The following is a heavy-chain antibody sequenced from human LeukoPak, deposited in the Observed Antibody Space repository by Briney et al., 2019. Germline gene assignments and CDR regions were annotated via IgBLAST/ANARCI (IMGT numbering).Heavy chain of an antibody. J-gene: IGHJ5*02. V-gene: IGHV4-34*01. D-gene: IGHD3-22*01. CDR3: ASAPSMIVNWFDP. Sequence: SETLSLTCAVYGGSFSGYYWSWIRQPPGKGLEWIGEINHSGSTNYNPSLKSRVTISVDTSKNQFSLKLGSVTAADTAVYYCASAPSMIVNWFDPWGQGTLVTVSS. CDR2: INHSGST. CDR1: GGSFSGYY.